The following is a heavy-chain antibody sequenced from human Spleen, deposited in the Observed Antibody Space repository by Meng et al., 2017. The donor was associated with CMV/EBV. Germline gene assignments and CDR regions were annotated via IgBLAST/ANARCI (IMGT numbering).Heavy chain of an antibody. CDR2: IYYSGTT. J-gene: IGHJ5*02. CDR3: ARDKNGYGGFDP. V-gene: IGHV4-31*02. D-gene: IGHD5-12*01. Sequence: WTWIRQHPGTGLEWIGYIYYSGTTYYNLSLKSRVIISIDTSKNQFSLKLSSLTAADTALYYCARDKNGYGGFDPWGQGTLVTVSS.